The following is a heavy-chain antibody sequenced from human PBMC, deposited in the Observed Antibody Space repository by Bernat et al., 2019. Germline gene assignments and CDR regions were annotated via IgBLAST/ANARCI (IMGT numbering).Heavy chain of an antibody. J-gene: IGHJ4*02. V-gene: IGHV3-48*01. CDR2: ISSSSSTI. Sequence: EVHLVESGGGLVQPGGSLRLSCVASGFTFSSYTMNWVRQAPGKGLEGVSYISSSSSTIYYADSVKGRFTISRDNGKNSLYLQMNSLRVEDTAVYYCAREFTYYDILTGYYSGYYIDYWGQGTLVTVSS. CDR3: AREFTYYDILTGYYSGYYIDY. D-gene: IGHD3-9*01. CDR1: GFTFSSYT.